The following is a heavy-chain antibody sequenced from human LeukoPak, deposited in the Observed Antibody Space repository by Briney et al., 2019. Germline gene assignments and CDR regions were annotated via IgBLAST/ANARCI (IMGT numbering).Heavy chain of an antibody. D-gene: IGHD3-10*01. V-gene: IGHV1-2*02. CDR2: INPNSGGT. J-gene: IGHJ4*02. CDR1: GYIFTGYY. CDR3: ARPYGSGSYYTDY. Sequence: ASVKVSCKASGYIFTGYYMHWVRQAPGQGLEWMGWINPNSGGTNYAQKFQGRVTMTRDTSISTAYMELSRLRSDDTAVYYCARPYGSGSYYTDYWGQGTLVTVSS.